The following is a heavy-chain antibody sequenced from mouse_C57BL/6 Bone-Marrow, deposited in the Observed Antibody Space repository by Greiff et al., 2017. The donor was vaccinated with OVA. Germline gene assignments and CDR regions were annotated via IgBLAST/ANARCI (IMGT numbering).Heavy chain of an antibody. D-gene: IGHD2-1*01. Sequence: QVQLQQPGAELVKPGASVKLSCKASGYTFTSYWMQWVKQRPGQGLEWIGEIDPSDSYTNYNQKFKGKATLTVDTSSSTAYMQLSSLTSEDSAVYNCAREGGLLFYYYAMDDGGKGTSVTVSS. CDR1: GYTFTSYW. V-gene: IGHV1-50*01. CDR3: AREGGLLFYYYAMDD. J-gene: IGHJ4*01. CDR2: IDPSDSYT.